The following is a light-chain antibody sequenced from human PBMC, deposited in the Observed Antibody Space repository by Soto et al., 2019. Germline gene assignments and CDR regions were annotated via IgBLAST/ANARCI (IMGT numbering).Light chain of an antibody. J-gene: IGKJ2*01. CDR2: GAS. CDR1: QSVSSSY. CDR3: QQYGSSPPRYT. V-gene: IGKV3-20*01. Sequence: EMVLTQSPGTLSLSPGERATLSCRASQSVSSSYLAWYQQKPGQAPRLLIYGASSRATGIPDRFSGSGSGTDFTLTSSRLEPEDFAVYYCQQYGSSPPRYTFGQGTKLEIK.